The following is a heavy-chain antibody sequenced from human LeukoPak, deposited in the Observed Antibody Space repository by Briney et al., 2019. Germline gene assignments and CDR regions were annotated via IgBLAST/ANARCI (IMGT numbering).Heavy chain of an antibody. J-gene: IGHJ5*02. CDR3: ARHAYYDFVTGLFDP. CDR2: IYYSGNT. V-gene: IGHV4-39*01. Sequence: AETLSLTCTVSGGSISSSNYYWGWIRQPPGKGLEWIGSIYYSGNTYCNPSLKSRVTISVDTSKNHLSLNLNSVTAADTAMYYCARHAYYDFVTGLFDPWGQGTLVTVSS. CDR1: GGSISSSNYY. D-gene: IGHD3-3*01.